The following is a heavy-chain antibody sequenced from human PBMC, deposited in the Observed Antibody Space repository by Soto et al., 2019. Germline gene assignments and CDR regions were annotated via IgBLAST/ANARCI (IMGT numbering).Heavy chain of an antibody. CDR1: GFTFSSYP. CDR3: KRDVVASSPPGADY. V-gene: IGHV3-23*01. Sequence: EVQLLGSGGGLVRPGGSLRLSCAGSGFTFSSYPMSWVRQAPGKGPEWVAAIKAAGGDTYYADSVKGRFTISRDNFNDILYLQMNSLTVEDTAMYYCKRDVVASSPPGADYWGQGTLVNVSS. D-gene: IGHD5-12*01. J-gene: IGHJ4*02. CDR2: IKAAGGDT.